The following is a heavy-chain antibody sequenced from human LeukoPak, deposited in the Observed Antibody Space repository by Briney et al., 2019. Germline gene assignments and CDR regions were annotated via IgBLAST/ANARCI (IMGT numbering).Heavy chain of an antibody. V-gene: IGHV4-34*01. CDR2: VNLSGST. J-gene: IGHJ2*01. D-gene: IGHD6-13*01. CDR1: GGSFSGYY. CDR3: ARDGIAAAGVFWYFDL. Sequence: EPSETLSLTCAVYGGSFSGYYWSWIRQPPGKGLEWIGEVNLSGSTNYNPSLKSRVTISVDTSKNQFSLKLSSVTAADTAVYFCARDGIAAAGVFWYFDLWGRGTLVLVSS.